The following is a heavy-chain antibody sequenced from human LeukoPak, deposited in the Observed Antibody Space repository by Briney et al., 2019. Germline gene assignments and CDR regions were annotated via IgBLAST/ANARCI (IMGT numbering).Heavy chain of an antibody. D-gene: IGHD5-12*01. V-gene: IGHV1-46*01. CDR1: GYTFTIYH. Sequence: GASVKVSCKASGYTFTIYHMHLVRQAPGQGLEWMGIISPSGDSTSFAQKFQDRVTMTTDMSTSTVYMELSSLRSEDTAVYYCARGGYADYFQLRGQGTLVTVSS. CDR3: ARGGYADYFQL. CDR2: ISPSGDST. J-gene: IGHJ1*01.